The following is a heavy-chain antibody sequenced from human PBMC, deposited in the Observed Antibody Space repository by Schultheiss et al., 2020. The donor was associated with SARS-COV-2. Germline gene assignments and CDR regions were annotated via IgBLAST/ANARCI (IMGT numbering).Heavy chain of an antibody. Sequence: SETLSLTCTVSGGSISSYYWSWIRQPPGKGLEWIGEINHSGSTNYNPSLKSRVTISVDTSKNQFSLKLSSVTAADTAVYYCARRCDSNWFDPWGQGTLVTVSS. CDR3: ARRCDSNWFDP. CDR1: GGSISSYY. J-gene: IGHJ5*02. D-gene: IGHD2-21*01. V-gene: IGHV4-34*01. CDR2: INHSGST.